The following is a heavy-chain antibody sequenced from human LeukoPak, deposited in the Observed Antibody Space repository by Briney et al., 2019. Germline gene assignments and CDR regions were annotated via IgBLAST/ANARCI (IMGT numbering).Heavy chain of an antibody. V-gene: IGHV4-34*01. CDR1: GGSISGYY. D-gene: IGHD6-19*01. CDR3: ARRGSGWYYFDY. CDR2: INHSGST. J-gene: IGHJ4*02. Sequence: PSETLSLTCTVSGGSISGYYWSWIRQPPGKGLEWIGEINHSGSTNYNPPLKSRVTISVDTSKNKFSLKLSSVTAADTAVYYCARRGSGWYYFDYWGQGTLVTVSS.